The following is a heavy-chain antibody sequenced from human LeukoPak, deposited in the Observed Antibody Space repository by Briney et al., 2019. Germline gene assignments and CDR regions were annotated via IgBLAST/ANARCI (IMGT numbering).Heavy chain of an antibody. D-gene: IGHD3-10*01. CDR1: GYTFSNYG. CDR3: ARDSSLVRGVIRDAFDV. Sequence: ASVKVSCKASGYTFSNYGISWVRQAPGQGLEWMGWISAYNGNTNYAQKVQGRVTMTTDTSTSTAYMELRSLRSDDTAVYYCARDSSLVRGVIRDAFDVWGQGTMVTVSS. V-gene: IGHV1-18*01. J-gene: IGHJ3*01. CDR2: ISAYNGNT.